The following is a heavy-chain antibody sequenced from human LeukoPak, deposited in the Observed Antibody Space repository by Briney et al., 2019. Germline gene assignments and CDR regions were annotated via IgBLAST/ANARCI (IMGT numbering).Heavy chain of an antibody. D-gene: IGHD3-10*01. J-gene: IGHJ6*03. Sequence: GASVKVSCKASGYTFTGYYMHWVRQAPGQGLEWMGWINPNSGGTNYAQKFQGRVTMTRDTSISTAYMEVSRLRTDDTAVYYCARGLWFGELPPYYMDVWGKGTTVTISS. CDR3: ARGLWFGELPPYYMDV. CDR2: INPNSGGT. CDR1: GYTFTGYY. V-gene: IGHV1-2*02.